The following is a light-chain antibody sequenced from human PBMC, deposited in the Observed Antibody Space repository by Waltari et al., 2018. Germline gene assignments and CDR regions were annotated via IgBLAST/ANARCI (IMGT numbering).Light chain of an antibody. V-gene: IGKV3-20*01. CDR2: DAS. Sequence: EIVLTQSPGTLSLSPGESATLSCRASQSVSRTLAWYHQKPGQAPRLLIYDASISATGIPDRFSGSGSGTDFSLTISRLEPEDFAVYYCQKYGTRPATFGQGTKVEIK. J-gene: IGKJ1*01. CDR1: QSVSRT. CDR3: QKYGTRPAT.